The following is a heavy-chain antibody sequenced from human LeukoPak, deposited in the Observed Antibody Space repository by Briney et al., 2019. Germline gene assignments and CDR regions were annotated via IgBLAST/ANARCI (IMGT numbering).Heavy chain of an antibody. CDR1: RFTFSTYN. D-gene: IGHD4-17*01. CDR2: VSYSSTYT. Sequence: GGSLRLSCAASRFTFSTYNMNWVRQAPGKGLEWVSSVSYSSTYTYYADSVEGRFTISRDNAKNSLYLQMNSLRAEDTAVYYCASGDYAFDYWGQGTLVTVSS. V-gene: IGHV3-21*01. CDR3: ASGDYAFDY. J-gene: IGHJ4*02.